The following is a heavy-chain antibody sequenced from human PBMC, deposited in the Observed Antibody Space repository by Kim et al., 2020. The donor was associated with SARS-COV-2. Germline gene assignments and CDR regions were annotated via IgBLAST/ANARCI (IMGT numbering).Heavy chain of an antibody. D-gene: IGHD5-18*01. CDR2: ISSSSSYI. J-gene: IGHJ6*02. Sequence: GGSLRLSCAASGFTFSSYSMNWVRQAPGKGLEWVSSISSSSSYIYYADSVKGRFTISRDNAKNSLYLQMNSLRAEDTAVYYCARDGGYSYGSGLYYYGMDVWGQGTTVTVSS. V-gene: IGHV3-21*01. CDR3: ARDGGYSYGSGLYYYGMDV. CDR1: GFTFSSYS.